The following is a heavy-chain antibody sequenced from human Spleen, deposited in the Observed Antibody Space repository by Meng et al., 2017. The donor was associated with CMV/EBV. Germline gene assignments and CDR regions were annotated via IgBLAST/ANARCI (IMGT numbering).Heavy chain of an antibody. V-gene: IGHV4-31*02. CDR3: ASSVMAGSYSFDS. Sequence: VPAVSTNSSGCYRPRVQQHPEKGLESIGDVYLPANTYLNPALTCRLTISVEPSTKQFSPKLPSLTAADTAVYYCASSVMAGSYSFDSWGQGTLVTVSS. J-gene: IGHJ4*02. CDR2: VYLPANT. D-gene: IGHD3-10*01. CDR1: AVSTNSSGCY.